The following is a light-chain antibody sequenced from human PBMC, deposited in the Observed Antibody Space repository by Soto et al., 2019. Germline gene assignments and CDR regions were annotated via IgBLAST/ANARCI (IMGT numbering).Light chain of an antibody. CDR1: SSDVGGYNY. CDR2: EVS. CDR3: SSYAGNNNLVV. V-gene: IGLV2-8*01. J-gene: IGLJ2*01. Sequence: QSALTQAPSASGSPGQSVTISCTGTSSDVGGYNYVSWYQQHPGKAPKLMIYEVSKRPSGVPDRFSGSKSGNTASLTVSGLQAEDEADYYCSSYAGNNNLVVFGGGTKLTVL.